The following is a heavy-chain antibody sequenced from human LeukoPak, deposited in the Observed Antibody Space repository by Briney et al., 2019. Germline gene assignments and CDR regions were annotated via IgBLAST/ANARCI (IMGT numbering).Heavy chain of an antibody. CDR2: INHSGST. D-gene: IGHD6-19*01. V-gene: IGHV4-34*01. J-gene: IGHJ6*02. CDR1: GRSFSGYY. CDR3: ARSRYRLAVAGTWGMDV. Sequence: SETLSLTCAVYGRSFSGYYWSWIRQPPGRGLECIGEINHSGSTNYNPSLKSRVTISVDTSKNQFSLKLSSVTAADTAVYYCARSRYRLAVAGTWGMDVWGQGTTVTVSS.